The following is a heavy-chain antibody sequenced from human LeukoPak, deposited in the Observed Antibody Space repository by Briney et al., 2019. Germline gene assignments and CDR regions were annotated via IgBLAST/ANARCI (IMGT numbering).Heavy chain of an antibody. V-gene: IGHV3-74*01. CDR1: GFTFSGYW. CDR3: GRDFGGPDI. CDR2: IKSDGIGT. Sequence: GGSLRLSCAASGFTFSGYWMHWVRQPPGKGLGWVSRIKSDGIGTNYADSEKGRTTISSDNDNKTLHQQMNILTPEHTALYYSGRDFGGPDIRGQGTLVTV. D-gene: IGHD4-23*01. J-gene: IGHJ4*02.